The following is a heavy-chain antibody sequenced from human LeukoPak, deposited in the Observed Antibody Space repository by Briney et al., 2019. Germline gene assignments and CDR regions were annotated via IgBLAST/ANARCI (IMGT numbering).Heavy chain of an antibody. J-gene: IGHJ4*02. Sequence: SVKVSCKASGGTFSSYAISWVRQAPGQGLEWMGRIIPIFGTANYAQKFQGRVTITTDESTSTAYVELSSLRSEDTAVHYCARQDIGGVMVPSFDYWGQGTLVTVSS. V-gene: IGHV1-69*05. CDR1: GGTFSSYA. CDR2: IIPIFGTA. CDR3: ARQDIGGVMVPSFDY. D-gene: IGHD3-16*02.